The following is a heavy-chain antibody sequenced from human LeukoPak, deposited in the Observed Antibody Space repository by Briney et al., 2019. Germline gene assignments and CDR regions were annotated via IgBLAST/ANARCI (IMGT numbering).Heavy chain of an antibody. CDR2: ISWNSGSI. CDR1: GFTFDDYA. V-gene: IGHV3-9*03. J-gene: IGHJ4*02. D-gene: IGHD3-9*01. Sequence: GRSLRLSCAASGFTFDDYAMHWVRQAPGKGLEWVSGISWNSGSIGYADSVKGRFTISRDNAKNSLYLQMNSLRAEDMALYYCAKGDFDILTGYLDYWGQGTLVTVSS. CDR3: AKGDFDILTGYLDY.